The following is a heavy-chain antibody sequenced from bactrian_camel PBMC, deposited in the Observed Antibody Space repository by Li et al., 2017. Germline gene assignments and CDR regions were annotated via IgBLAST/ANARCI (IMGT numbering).Heavy chain of an antibody. V-gene: IGHV3S40*01. J-gene: IGHJ6*01. CDR2: ISSSGGST. D-gene: IGHD6*01. Sequence: DVQLVESGGRLVQPGGSLVLSCAASGFTFSTYAMSWVRQAPGKGLEWVSLISSSGGSTLYADSVKGRFTISRDNAKNTINLELNSLKTEDTAMYYCTRDRGLAVPAGSFDYWAQGTQVTVS. CDR3: TRDRGLAVPAGSFDY. CDR1: GFTFSTYA.